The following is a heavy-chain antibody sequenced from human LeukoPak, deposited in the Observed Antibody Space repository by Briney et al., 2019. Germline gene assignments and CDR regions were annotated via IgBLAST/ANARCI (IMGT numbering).Heavy chain of an antibody. CDR2: INHSGST. J-gene: IGHJ4*02. CDR1: GGSFSGYY. V-gene: IGHV4-34*01. D-gene: IGHD3-3*01. Sequence: PSETLSLTCAVYGGSFSGYYWSWIRQPPGKGLEWIGEINHSGSTNYNPSLKSRVTISVDTSKNQFSLKLSSVTAADTAVYYCARRGYDFWSGYYRRGFDYWGQGTLVTVSS. CDR3: ARRGYDFWSGYYRRGFDY.